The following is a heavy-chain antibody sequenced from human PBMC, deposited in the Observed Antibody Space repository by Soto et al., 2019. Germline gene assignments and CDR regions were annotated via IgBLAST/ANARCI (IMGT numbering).Heavy chain of an antibody. CDR2: INSDGSST. D-gene: IGHD4-17*01. CDR3: ASPIFYGDYRLSI. Sequence: GGSLRLSCAASGFTFSSYWMHWVRQAPGKGLVWVSRINSDGSSTSYADSVKGRFTISRDNAKNTLYLQMNSLRAEDTAVYYCASPIFYGDYRLSIWGQGTLVTVSS. J-gene: IGHJ4*02. V-gene: IGHV3-74*01. CDR1: GFTFSSYW.